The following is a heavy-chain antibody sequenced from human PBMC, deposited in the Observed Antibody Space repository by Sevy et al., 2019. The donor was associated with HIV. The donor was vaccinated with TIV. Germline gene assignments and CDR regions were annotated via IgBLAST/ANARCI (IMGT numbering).Heavy chain of an antibody. J-gene: IGHJ4*02. Sequence: GGSLRLSCAASGFTFSSYWMSWVRQAPGKGLEWVANIKKDGSEEYYVDSVKGRFTISRDNAKNSLYLQMNSLGAEDTAVYYCARVVHDLWSGYCTFGDYWGQGSLVTVSS. CDR1: GFTFSSYW. CDR3: ARVVHDLWSGYCTFGDY. D-gene: IGHD3-3*01. V-gene: IGHV3-7*01. CDR2: IKKDGSEE.